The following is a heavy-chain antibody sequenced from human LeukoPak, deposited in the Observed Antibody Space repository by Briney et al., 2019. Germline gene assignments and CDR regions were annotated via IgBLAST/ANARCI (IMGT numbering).Heavy chain of an antibody. CDR3: ARELATMLYYFDY. J-gene: IGHJ4*02. CDR2: IYTSGST. D-gene: IGHD5-24*01. Sequence: KTSETLSLNCTVSGGSISSGSYYWSWIRQPAGKGLEWIGRIYTSGSTNYNPSLKSRVTISVDTSKNQFSLKLSSVTAADTAVYYCARELATMLYYFDYWGQGTLVTVSS. CDR1: GGSISSGSYY. V-gene: IGHV4-61*02.